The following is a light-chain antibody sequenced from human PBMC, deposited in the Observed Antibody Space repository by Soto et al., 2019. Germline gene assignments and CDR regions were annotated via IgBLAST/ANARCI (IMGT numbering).Light chain of an antibody. CDR1: QSISSW. CDR2: EAS. J-gene: IGKJ1*01. Sequence: DIQMTQSPSTLSASVGDTVTITCRASQSISSWLAWYQQKPGKAPKVLIYEASTLQSGVPSRFSGSVSGTEFTLTISGLQPDDFVTYYCQQYNANSETFGQGTKVEVK. V-gene: IGKV1-5*03. CDR3: QQYNANSET.